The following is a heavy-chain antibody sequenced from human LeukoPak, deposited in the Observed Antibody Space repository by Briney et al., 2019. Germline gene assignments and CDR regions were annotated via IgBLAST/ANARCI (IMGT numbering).Heavy chain of an antibody. CDR1: GFTFSDYY. CDR3: ARENLDSDWGLGY. D-gene: IGHD3/OR15-3a*01. CDR2: ISYDGSNK. J-gene: IGHJ4*02. V-gene: IGHV3-30-3*01. Sequence: GGSLRLSCAASGFTFSDYYMSWIRQAPGKGLEWVAVISYDGSNKYYADSVKGRFTISRDNSKNTLYLQMNSLRAEDTAVYYCARENLDSDWGLGYWGQGTLVTVSS.